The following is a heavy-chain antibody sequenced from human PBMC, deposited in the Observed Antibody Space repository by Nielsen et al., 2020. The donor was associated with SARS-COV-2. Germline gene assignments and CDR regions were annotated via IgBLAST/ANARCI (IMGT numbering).Heavy chain of an antibody. CDR2: IYYSVNT. Sequence: SDILSSTFTVPGCSIISGGFYWSWIRQHPGKGLEWIGYIYYSVNTYHNPSLKSPLTMSVDTSKNQFSLKPSSVPTADTAVYYCTRASDGARNPNWFDPWGQGTQVTVSS. V-gene: IGHV4-31*01. D-gene: IGHD3-10*01. CDR3: TRASDGARNPNWFDP. CDR1: GCSIISGGFY. J-gene: IGHJ5*02.